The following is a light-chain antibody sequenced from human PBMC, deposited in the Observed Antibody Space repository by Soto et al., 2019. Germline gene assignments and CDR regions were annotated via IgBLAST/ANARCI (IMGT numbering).Light chain of an antibody. CDR1: QSVSSD. CDR2: GAS. CDR3: QQYHSWPWT. V-gene: IGKV3-15*01. J-gene: IGKJ1*01. Sequence: EIVITQSPATLSVSPGERATLSCRASQSVSSDLAWYQQRPGQAPRLLIYGASTRATGIPARFSGSGSGTEFTLAISSLQSEDFAVYSCQQYHSWPWTFGQGTKVDI.